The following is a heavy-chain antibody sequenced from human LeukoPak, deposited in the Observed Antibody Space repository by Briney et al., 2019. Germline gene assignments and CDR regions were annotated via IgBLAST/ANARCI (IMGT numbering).Heavy chain of an antibody. D-gene: IGHD3-22*01. CDR1: GYTFTSYG. Sequence: ASVKVSCKASGYTFTSYGISWVRRAPGQGLEWMGWISAYNGNTNYAQKLQGRVTMTTDTSTSTAYMELRSLRSDDTAVYYCARDRYYDSSGYVPLGYWGQGTLVTVSS. V-gene: IGHV1-18*01. CDR3: ARDRYYDSSGYVPLGY. J-gene: IGHJ4*02. CDR2: ISAYNGNT.